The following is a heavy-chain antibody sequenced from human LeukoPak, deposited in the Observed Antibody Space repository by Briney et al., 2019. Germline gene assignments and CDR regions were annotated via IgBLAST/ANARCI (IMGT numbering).Heavy chain of an antibody. D-gene: IGHD1-26*01. V-gene: IGHV3-7*01. J-gene: IGHJ4*02. CDR1: GFTFSTYW. CDR3: ARDKIVGATIFDY. Sequence: PGGSLRLSCAASGFTFSTYWMSWVRQAPGKGLEWVANIKKDGSEKYYVDSVKGRFTISRDNAKNSLYLQMNSLRAEDTAVYYCARDKIVGATIFDYWGQGALVTVSS. CDR2: IKKDGSEK.